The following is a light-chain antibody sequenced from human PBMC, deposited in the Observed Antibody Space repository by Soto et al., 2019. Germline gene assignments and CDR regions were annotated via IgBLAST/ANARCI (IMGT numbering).Light chain of an antibody. Sequence: ESVLTQSPASLSFSPRERATLSCRASQSVSSYLAWYQQKPGQAPRLLIYDASNRAAGIPARFSGSGSGTDFTLTIISLEPEDFAVYYCQQRTNCPLTFGRGTKVDIK. CDR2: DAS. V-gene: IGKV3-11*01. J-gene: IGKJ4*01. CDR3: QQRTNCPLT. CDR1: QSVSSY.